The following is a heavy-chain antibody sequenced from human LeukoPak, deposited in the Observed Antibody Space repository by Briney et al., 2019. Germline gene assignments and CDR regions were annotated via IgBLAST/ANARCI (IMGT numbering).Heavy chain of an antibody. V-gene: IGHV3-49*03. CDR3: SRTRISGIDGFDI. J-gene: IGHJ3*02. CDR1: GFTFSDYG. Sequence: GGSLRLSCTASGFTFSDYGVNWFRQAPGKGLEWVAFIRSKPYGGTTEYAASAKGRFSISRDDSTSIVYLQMNSLKTEDTALYYCSRTRISGIDGFDIWGQGTMVTVSS. D-gene: IGHD2-15*01. CDR2: IRSKPYGGTT.